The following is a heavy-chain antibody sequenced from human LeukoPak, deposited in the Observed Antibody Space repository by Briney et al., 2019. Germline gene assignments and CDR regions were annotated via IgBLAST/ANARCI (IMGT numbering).Heavy chain of an antibody. CDR3: ASAHSSIAARTFDY. J-gene: IGHJ4*02. Sequence: NSSETLSLTCTVSGYSISSGYYWGWIRQPPGKGLEWIGSIYHSGSTYYNPSLKSRVTISVDTSKNQFSLKLSSVTAADTAVYYCASAHSSIAARTFDYWGQGTLVTVSS. D-gene: IGHD6-6*01. CDR1: GYSISSGYY. CDR2: IYHSGST. V-gene: IGHV4-38-2*02.